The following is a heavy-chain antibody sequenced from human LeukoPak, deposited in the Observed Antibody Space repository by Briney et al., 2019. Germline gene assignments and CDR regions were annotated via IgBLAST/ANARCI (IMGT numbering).Heavy chain of an antibody. V-gene: IGHV1-69*13. CDR1: GGTFSSYA. D-gene: IGHD3-10*01. J-gene: IGHJ4*02. CDR3: ARGGSMVRETLFDY. Sequence: ASVKVSCKASGGTFSSYAISWVRQAPGQGLEWMGGIIPIFGTANYAQKFQGRVTITADESTSTAYMELSSLRSEDTAVYYCARGGSMVRETLFDYWGQGTLVTVSS. CDR2: IIPIFGTA.